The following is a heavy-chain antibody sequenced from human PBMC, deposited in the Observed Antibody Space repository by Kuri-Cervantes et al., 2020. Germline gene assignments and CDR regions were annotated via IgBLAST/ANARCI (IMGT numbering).Heavy chain of an antibody. J-gene: IGHJ6*03. Sequence: GESLKISCAASGFTFSSYEMNWVRQAPGKGLEWVSYISSSGSTIYYADSVKGRFTISRDNAKNSLYLQMNSLTAEDTAVYYWAGEPGYQYSDRVEYYLDVWGEGTTVTVSS. CDR2: ISSSGSTI. D-gene: IGHD4-17*01. V-gene: IGHV3-48*03. CDR1: GFTFSSYE. CDR3: AGEPGYQYSDRVEYYLDV.